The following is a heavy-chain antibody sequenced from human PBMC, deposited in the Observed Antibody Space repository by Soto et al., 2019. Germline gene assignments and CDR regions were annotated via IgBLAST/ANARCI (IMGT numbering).Heavy chain of an antibody. Sequence: EVQLRQSGGGVVQPGGSLRISCVASGFSFNNYAMTWVRQAPGKGLEWVSGISGSGDGTYYADSVKDRFSVSRDKSTSTVHLQMSSLRVEDTAVYYCAKDKGLRGRSYVGDWGQGELVIVSS. D-gene: IGHD3-16*01. J-gene: IGHJ4*02. CDR1: GFSFNNYA. V-gene: IGHV3-23*01. CDR3: AKDKGLRGRSYVGD. CDR2: ISGSGDGT.